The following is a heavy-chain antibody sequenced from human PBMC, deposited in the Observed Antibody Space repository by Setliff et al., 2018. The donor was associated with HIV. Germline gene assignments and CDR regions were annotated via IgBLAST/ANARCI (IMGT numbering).Heavy chain of an antibody. J-gene: IGHJ4*02. CDR1: GGSLSGFY. D-gene: IGHD3-22*01. CDR3: ARAPGAYYYDSSGYPIGIRFDY. CDR2: VTHSGST. V-gene: IGHV4-34*01. Sequence: KTSETLSLTCAVYGGSLSGFYWTFIRQSPGKGLEWIGEVTHSGSTTYDPPLKSRITISVDTSKNQFSLKLSSVTAADTAVYYCARAPGAYYYDSSGYPIGIRFDYWGQGTLVTVSS.